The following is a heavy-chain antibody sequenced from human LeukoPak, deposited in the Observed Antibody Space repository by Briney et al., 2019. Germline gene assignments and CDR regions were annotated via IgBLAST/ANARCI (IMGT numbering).Heavy chain of an antibody. D-gene: IGHD3-22*01. Sequence: GESLKISCKGSGYSFTNYWIAWVRQMPGKGLEWMGMVYPGDTYTRYSPSFQDQVTISADKSITTAYIQWSSLKASDTAMYYCARRRDYDSSGYYRGDAFDIWGQGTMVIVSS. CDR3: ARRRDYDSSGYYRGDAFDI. J-gene: IGHJ3*02. V-gene: IGHV5-51*01. CDR2: VYPGDTYT. CDR1: GYSFTNYW.